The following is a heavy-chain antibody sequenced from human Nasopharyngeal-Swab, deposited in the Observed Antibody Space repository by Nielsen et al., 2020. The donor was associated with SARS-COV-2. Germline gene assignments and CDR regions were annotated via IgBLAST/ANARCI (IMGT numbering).Heavy chain of an antibody. CDR3: ATSYLTVRNFDY. D-gene: IGHD4-17*01. CDR1: GFTFSNSG. J-gene: IGHJ4*02. Sequence: GESLKISCVASGFTFSNSGMHWVRQATGKGLEWVSSISENGDSTYHADSVKGRFTISRDNSKNTLYLQMNSLRAEDTAVYYCATSYLTVRNFDYWGQGTLVTVSS. CDR2: ISENGDST. V-gene: IGHV3-23*01.